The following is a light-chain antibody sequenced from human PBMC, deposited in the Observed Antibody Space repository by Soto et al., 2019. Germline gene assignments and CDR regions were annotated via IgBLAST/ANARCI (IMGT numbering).Light chain of an antibody. CDR3: TSPTPGSLYV. Sequence: QSVLTQPASVSGCPGQSITTSCTGTSSDVGNYNYVSWYQQYPGRVPKLLIYMVSNRASGVSNRFSGSKSGNTASLTISGLQAEDEADYFCTSPTPGSLYVFGTGTKVTVL. CDR1: SSDVGNYNY. V-gene: IGLV2-14*01. J-gene: IGLJ1*01. CDR2: MVS.